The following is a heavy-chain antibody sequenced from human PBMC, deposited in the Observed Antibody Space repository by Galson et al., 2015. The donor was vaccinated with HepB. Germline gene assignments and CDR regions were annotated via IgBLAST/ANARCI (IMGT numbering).Heavy chain of an antibody. J-gene: IGHJ3*02. V-gene: IGHV5-51*03. CDR1: EYSFTSHY. CDR3: ARRARDGYKTGAFDI. Sequence: QSGAEVKKPGESLRISCQGSEYSFTSHYIGWVRQMPGKGLEWMGMIYPGDSDTRYSPSFQGQVTISADMSISTAYLQWFTLRASDTAMYYCARRARDGYKTGAFDIWGQGTMVIVSS. CDR2: IYPGDSDT. D-gene: IGHD5-24*01.